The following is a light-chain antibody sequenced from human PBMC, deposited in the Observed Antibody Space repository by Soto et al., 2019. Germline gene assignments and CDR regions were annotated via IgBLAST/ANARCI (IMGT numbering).Light chain of an antibody. J-gene: IGKJ3*01. V-gene: IGKV3-20*01. CDR3: QHYGRSPIFT. Sequence: EIVLTQSPGTLSLSPGERATLSCRASQSISSIYLAWYQQKPGQAPRLLIYGASSRATDIPDRFSGSGSGTDFTLTISRLEPEDFAVYDCQHYGRSPIFTFGPGTKVDIK. CDR2: GAS. CDR1: QSISSIY.